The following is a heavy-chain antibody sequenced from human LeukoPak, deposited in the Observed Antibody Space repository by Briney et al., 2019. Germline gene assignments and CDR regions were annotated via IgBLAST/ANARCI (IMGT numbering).Heavy chain of an antibody. CDR1: GFTFSSYG. V-gene: IGHV3-48*04. J-gene: IGHJ6*04. Sequence: GGSLRLSCAASGFTFSSYGMSWVRQAPGKGLEWVSYISSSGSTIYYADSVKGRFTTSRDNAKNSLYPQMNSLRAEDTAVYYCAELGITMIGGVWGKGTTVTISS. CDR3: AELGITMIGGV. D-gene: IGHD3-10*02. CDR2: ISSSGSTI.